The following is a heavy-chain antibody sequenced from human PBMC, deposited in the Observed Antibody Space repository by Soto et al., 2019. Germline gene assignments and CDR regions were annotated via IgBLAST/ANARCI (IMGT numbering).Heavy chain of an antibody. CDR2: ISSSSGTI. CDR1: GFTFSDYY. Sequence: QVQLVESGGGLVKPGGSLRLSCAASGFTFSDYYMTWIRQAPGSGLEWDSYISSSSGTISYANSVKGRFTISRDNAQNSLYLQMTSLRAEDTAVYYCARGTYRSKTDFDYWGQGTLVTVSS. J-gene: IGHJ4*02. CDR3: ARGTYRSKTDFDY. V-gene: IGHV3-11*01. D-gene: IGHD6-13*01.